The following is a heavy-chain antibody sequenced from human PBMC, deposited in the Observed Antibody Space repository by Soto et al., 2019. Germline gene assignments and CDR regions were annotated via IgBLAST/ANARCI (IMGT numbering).Heavy chain of an antibody. CDR1: GGSISSGGYY. CDR3: ARVNGNTYYYYGMDV. J-gene: IGHJ6*02. CDR2: IYYSGST. V-gene: IGHV4-31*03. D-gene: IGHD2-8*01. Sequence: QVQLQESGPGLVKPSQTLSLTCTVSGGSISSGGYYWSWIRQHPGKGLEWIGYIYYSGSTYYNPSLQSRVTISVDTSKNRFSLKLSSVTAADTAVYYCARVNGNTYYYYGMDVWGQGTTVTVSS.